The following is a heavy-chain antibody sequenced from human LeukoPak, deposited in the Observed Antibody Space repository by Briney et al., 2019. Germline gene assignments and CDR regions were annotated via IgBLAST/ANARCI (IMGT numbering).Heavy chain of an antibody. J-gene: IGHJ4*02. CDR3: ARSHDHLWGNYPDY. V-gene: IGHV4/OR15-8*01. CDR2: IHHDGRI. D-gene: IGHD3-16*02. CDR1: GGSIDSTNW. Sequence: SETLSLTCDVSGGSIDSTNWWNWVRQPPGKGLAWIGEIHHDGRINYNPSLKSRVTLSVDKSKNQFSLRLNSVTAADTAMYYCARSHDHLWGNYPDYWGQGTLVTVSS.